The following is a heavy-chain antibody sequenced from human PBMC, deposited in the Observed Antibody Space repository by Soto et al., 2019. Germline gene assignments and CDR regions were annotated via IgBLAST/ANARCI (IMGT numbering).Heavy chain of an antibody. CDR2: FYYTGST. J-gene: IGHJ6*02. D-gene: IGHD2-2*01. Sequence: KASETLSLTCTVSGGYVSSGSFYWTWIRQPPGKGLEWIGYFYYTGSTSYNPSLRSRVTISVDTSKNQFSLKLSSVTAADTAVYYCARDSPDIVVVPAAIVPRRYYGMDVWGQGTTVTAP. CDR1: GGYVSSGSFY. V-gene: IGHV4-61*01. CDR3: ARDSPDIVVVPAAIVPRRYYGMDV.